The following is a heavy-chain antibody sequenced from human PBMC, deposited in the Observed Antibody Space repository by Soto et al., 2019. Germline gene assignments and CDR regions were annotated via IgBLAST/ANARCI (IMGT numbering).Heavy chain of an antibody. CDR3: ARLHSHGTYGMDV. CDR1: GGSFTYT. CDR2: IIPIFGTT. D-gene: IGHD5-18*01. J-gene: IGHJ6*02. Sequence: SVKVSFKASGGSFTYTLSWVRQAPGQGLEWMGGIIPIFGTTNYAQKFQGRVTITADESTKTAYMELSTLRSEDTAVYYCARLHSHGTYGMDVWGQGTTVTVSS. V-gene: IGHV1-69*13.